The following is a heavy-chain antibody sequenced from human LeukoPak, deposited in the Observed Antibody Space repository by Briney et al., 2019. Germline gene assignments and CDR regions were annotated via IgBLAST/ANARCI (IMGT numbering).Heavy chain of an antibody. CDR3: AKGASFDY. Sequence: GGTLRLSCAASGFTFSSYGMSWVRQAPGKGLEWVSGISWNSGSIGYADSVKGRFTISRDNAKNSLYLQMNSLRAEDMALYYCAKGASFDYWGQGTLVTVSS. V-gene: IGHV3-9*03. CDR1: GFTFSSYG. CDR2: ISWNSGSI. J-gene: IGHJ4*02.